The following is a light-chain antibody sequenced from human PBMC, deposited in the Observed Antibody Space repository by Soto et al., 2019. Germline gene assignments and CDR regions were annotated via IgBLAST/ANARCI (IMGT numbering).Light chain of an antibody. CDR1: QSINTY. Sequence: EIVLTQSPGALSLSPGERATLSCRASQSINTYLAWFRQKPGQAPRLLIYDASNRATGIPARISGSGSGTDFTLTISSLEPEDCAVYYCQQRSNWPITFGQGTRLEI. CDR3: QQRSNWPIT. V-gene: IGKV3-11*01. CDR2: DAS. J-gene: IGKJ5*01.